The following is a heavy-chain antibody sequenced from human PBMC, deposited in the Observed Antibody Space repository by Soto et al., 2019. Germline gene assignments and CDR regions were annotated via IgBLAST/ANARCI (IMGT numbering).Heavy chain of an antibody. Sequence: GESLKISCKASGYKFSTFWHNWANQTRVKGLEWRGRIDPTHSFPNYSPPFEGHVTISVDRSISTAYLQWNSLQASDTAIYYCARPASVGSRDAFDVWGQGPTVTVS. CDR1: GYKFSTFW. D-gene: IGHD2-15*01. V-gene: IGHV5-10-1*01. CDR3: ARPASVGSRDAFDV. J-gene: IGHJ3*01. CDR2: IDPTHSFP.